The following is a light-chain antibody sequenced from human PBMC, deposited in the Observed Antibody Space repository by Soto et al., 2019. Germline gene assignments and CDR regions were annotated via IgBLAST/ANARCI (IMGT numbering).Light chain of an antibody. CDR2: TAS. CDR3: LQHKSYPWM. Sequence: DIQMTQSPSAVSASVGDRVTITCRASQVISNYLAWFQQKPGKVPERLIYTASNLQSGVPSRFSGSGSGTEFTLTITSLQPEDFATYYCLQHKSYPWMFGQGTKVEIK. CDR1: QVISNY. J-gene: IGKJ1*01. V-gene: IGKV1-17*03.